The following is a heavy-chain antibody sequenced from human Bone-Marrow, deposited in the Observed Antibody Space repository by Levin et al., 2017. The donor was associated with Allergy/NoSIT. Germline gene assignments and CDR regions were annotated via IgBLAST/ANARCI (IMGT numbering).Heavy chain of an antibody. CDR2: ISYDGSNT. J-gene: IGHJ4*02. V-gene: IGHV3-30*03. Sequence: GGSLRLSCAASGFTFTTYGMHWVRQAPGKGLEWVAVISYDGSNTYYADSVKGRFTISRDNSKNTLYLQMNSLRAEDTATYYCARDSSGWYGVIDFWGQGTPVTVSS. CDR3: ARDSSGWYGVIDF. CDR1: GFTFTTYG. D-gene: IGHD6-19*01.